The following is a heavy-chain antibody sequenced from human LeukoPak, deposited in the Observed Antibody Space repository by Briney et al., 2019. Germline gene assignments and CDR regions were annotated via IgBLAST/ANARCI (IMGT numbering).Heavy chain of an antibody. CDR2: IKQDGSEK. Sequence: WGSQRLSCAASGFTFSSYWMSWVRQAPGKGLEWVANIKQDGSEKYYVDSVKGRFTISRDNAKNSLYLQMNSLRAEDTAVYYCAGESGYSYGYDYWGQGTLVTVSS. D-gene: IGHD5-18*01. CDR3: AGESGYSYGYDY. J-gene: IGHJ4*02. V-gene: IGHV3-7*01. CDR1: GFTFSSYW.